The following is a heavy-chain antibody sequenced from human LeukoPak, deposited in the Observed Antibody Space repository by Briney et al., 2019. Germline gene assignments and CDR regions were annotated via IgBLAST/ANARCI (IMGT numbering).Heavy chain of an antibody. D-gene: IGHD6-19*01. J-gene: IGHJ4*02. V-gene: IGHV3-66*01. CDR3: ARCYGPSQQWLVRGAFFDY. Sequence: GGSLRLSCAASGFTVSSNYMSWVRQAPGKGLEWVSVIYSGGSTYYADSVKGRFTISRDNSKSTLYLQMNSLRAEDTAVYYCARCYGPSQQWLVRGAFFDYWGQGTLVTVSS. CDR1: GFTVSSNY. CDR2: IYSGGST.